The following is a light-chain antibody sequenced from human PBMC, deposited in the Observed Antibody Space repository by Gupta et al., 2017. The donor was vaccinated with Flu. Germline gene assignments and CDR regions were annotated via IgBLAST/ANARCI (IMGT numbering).Light chain of an antibody. CDR2: RVS. J-gene: IGKJ1*01. CDR1: QSLVHRNGNTS. V-gene: IGKV2-30*02. CDR3: MQGTHRRT. Sequence: DVVMTQSRLSLAVTLGQPASISCRSSQSLVHRNGNTSLTWLQQRPGQSPRRLIYRVSNRDAGVPNRFSGSWSGTDFTMKISRVEAEDVGNYYCMQGTHRRTFGQGTKVEIK.